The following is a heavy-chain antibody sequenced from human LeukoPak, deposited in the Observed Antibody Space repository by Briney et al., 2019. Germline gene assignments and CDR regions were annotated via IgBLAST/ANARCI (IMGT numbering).Heavy chain of an antibody. V-gene: IGHV4-39*07. J-gene: IGHJ5*02. Sequence: PSETLSLTCTVSGGSISSSTYFWGWIRQPPGEGLEWIGTIYYSGSTYYNPSLKSRVTISVDSSKSQFSLRLSSVTAADTAVYYCARESLTWLQSRTSWFDPWGQGTLVTVSS. CDR1: GGSISSSTYF. D-gene: IGHD5-24*01. CDR3: ARESLTWLQSRTSWFDP. CDR2: IYYSGST.